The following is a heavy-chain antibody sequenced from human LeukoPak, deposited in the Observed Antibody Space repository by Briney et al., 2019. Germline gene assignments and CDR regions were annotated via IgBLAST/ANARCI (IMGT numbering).Heavy chain of an antibody. V-gene: IGHV3-66*03. CDR3: ARQAVVLTQRGWFGP. Sequence: GGSLRLSCTGSGFTVSSNSMSWVRQAPGKGLEWVSFIFSSTHYSDSVKGRFTISRDNSKNMVYLQMNNLRPEDTALYYCARQAVVLTQRGWFGPWGPGTLVTVSS. CDR1: GFTVSSNS. J-gene: IGHJ5*02. D-gene: IGHD3-9*01. CDR2: IFSST.